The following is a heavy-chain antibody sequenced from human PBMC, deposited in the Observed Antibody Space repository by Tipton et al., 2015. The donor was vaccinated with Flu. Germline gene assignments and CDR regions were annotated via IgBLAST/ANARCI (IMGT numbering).Heavy chain of an antibody. Sequence: VKPSQTLSLTCAISGDSVSSNSAAWNWIRQYPSRGLEWLGRTYYRSKWYNDYAVSVKSRITINPDTSKNQFSLQLNSVTPEDTAVYYCARERHFGVGMGNWFDPWGQGTLVTVSS. CDR2: TYYRSKWYN. CDR1: GDSVSSNSAA. V-gene: IGHV6-1*01. CDR3: ARERHFGVGMGNWFDP. D-gene: IGHD3-3*01. J-gene: IGHJ5*02.